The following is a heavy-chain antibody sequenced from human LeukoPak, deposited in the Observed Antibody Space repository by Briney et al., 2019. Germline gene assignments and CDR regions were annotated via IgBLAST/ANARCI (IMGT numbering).Heavy chain of an antibody. CDR1: GFTFSSYW. V-gene: IGHV3-74*01. J-gene: IGHJ4*02. CDR3: ARGEHQYYHESSGRFDY. Sequence: GGSLRLSCAASGFTFSSYWMHWVRQAPGKGLVWVSHINSDGSSTIYADSVKGRFTISRDNAKNTLFLQMNSLRAEDTAVYYCARGEHQYYHESSGRFDYWGQGTLVTVSS. CDR2: INSDGSST. D-gene: IGHD3-22*01.